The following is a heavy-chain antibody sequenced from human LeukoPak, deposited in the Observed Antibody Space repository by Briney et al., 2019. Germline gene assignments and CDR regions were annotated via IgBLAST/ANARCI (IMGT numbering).Heavy chain of an antibody. CDR3: AGTMVRGVIRYFDY. V-gene: IGHV4-59*01. J-gene: IGHJ4*02. D-gene: IGHD3-10*01. Sequence: SQTLSLTCTVSGGSISGYYWSWIRQPPGKGLEWIGYIYYSGSTNYNPSLKSRVTISVDTSKNQFSLKLSSVTTADTAVYYCAGTMVRGVIRYFDYWGQGTLVTVSS. CDR1: GGSISGYY. CDR2: IYYSGST.